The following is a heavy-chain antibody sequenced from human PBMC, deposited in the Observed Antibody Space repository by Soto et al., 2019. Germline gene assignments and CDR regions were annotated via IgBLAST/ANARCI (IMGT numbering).Heavy chain of an antibody. D-gene: IGHD6-19*01. CDR2: IHSDGST. CDR3: ARDASGPFDY. Sequence: GSLRLSCAASGFTFSSYGMSWVRQAPGKGLECVSFIHSDGSTHYTDSVRGRFTISRDNSKNTLYLQMDRLRVDDTAVYFCARDASGPFDYWGQGTLVTVSS. CDR1: GFTFSSYG. V-gene: IGHV3-53*01. J-gene: IGHJ4*02.